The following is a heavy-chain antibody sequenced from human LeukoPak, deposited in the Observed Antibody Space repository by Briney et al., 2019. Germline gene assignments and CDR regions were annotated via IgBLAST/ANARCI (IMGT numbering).Heavy chain of an antibody. CDR1: GFTFSAYA. D-gene: IGHD2-2*01. CDR2: ISYDGSNK. CDR3: ARDHGCSSTSCFYYFDY. J-gene: IGHJ4*02. Sequence: GGSLRLSCAASGFTFSAYALHWVRQAPGKGLEWVAVISYDGSNKYYADSVKGRFTISRDNSKNTLYLQMNSLRAEDTAVYYCARDHGCSSTSCFYYFDYWGQGTLVTVSS. V-gene: IGHV3-30-3*01.